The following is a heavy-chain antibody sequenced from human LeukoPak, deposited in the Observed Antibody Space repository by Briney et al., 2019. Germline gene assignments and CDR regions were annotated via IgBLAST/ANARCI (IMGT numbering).Heavy chain of an antibody. V-gene: IGHV3-30*02. J-gene: IGHJ5*02. CDR3: ARDSIAAAGSENWFDP. D-gene: IGHD6-13*01. Sequence: GGSLRLSCVAAGFTFSNYGMHWVRQAPGKGLEWVAFIQYEGKNKDYAEAVKGRFTISSNTSNNTLFLQMNSLRAEDTAVYYCARDSIAAAGSENWFDPWGQGTLVTVSS. CDR1: GFTFSNYG. CDR2: IQYEGKNK.